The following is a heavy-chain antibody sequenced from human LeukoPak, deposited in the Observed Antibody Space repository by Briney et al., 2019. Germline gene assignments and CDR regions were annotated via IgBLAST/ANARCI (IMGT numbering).Heavy chain of an antibody. V-gene: IGHV1-69*04. CDR2: IIPILGIA. Sequence: SVKVSCKASGYTFTGYYMHWVRQAPGQGLEWMGRIIPILGIANYAQKFQGRVTITADKSTSTAYMELSSLRSEDTAVYYCARVFYDSRGYTFDYGGKEPLVTVS. CDR1: GYTFTGYY. D-gene: IGHD3-22*01. CDR3: ARVFYDSRGYTFDY. J-gene: IGHJ4*02.